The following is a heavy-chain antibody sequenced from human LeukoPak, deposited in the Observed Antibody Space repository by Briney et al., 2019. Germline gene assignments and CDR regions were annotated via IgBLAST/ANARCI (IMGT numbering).Heavy chain of an antibody. J-gene: IGHJ4*02. CDR3: ASDNTYYYDSSGPPQY. V-gene: IGHV1-46*01. CDR2: INPSGGST. Sequence: GASVKVSCKVSGDSLTDLSMHWVRQAPGQGLEWMGIINPSGGSTSYAQKFQGRVTMTRDTSTSTVYMELSSLRSEDTAVYYCASDNTYYYDSSGPPQYWGQGTLVTVSS. CDR1: GDSLTDLS. D-gene: IGHD3-22*01.